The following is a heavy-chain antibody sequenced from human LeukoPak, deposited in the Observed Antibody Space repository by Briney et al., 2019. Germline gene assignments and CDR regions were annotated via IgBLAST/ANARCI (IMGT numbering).Heavy chain of an antibody. CDR1: GFTFSSYS. CDR3: AKDKNWNVCDY. J-gene: IGHJ4*02. Sequence: QPGGSLRLSCAASGFTFSSYSMNWVRQAPGKGLEWVSYISSSSSTIYYADSVKGRFTISRDNANNFLYLQMNSLRAEDTAVYYCAKDKNWNVCDYWGRGTLVTVSS. CDR2: ISSSSSTI. D-gene: IGHD1-1*01. V-gene: IGHV3-48*04.